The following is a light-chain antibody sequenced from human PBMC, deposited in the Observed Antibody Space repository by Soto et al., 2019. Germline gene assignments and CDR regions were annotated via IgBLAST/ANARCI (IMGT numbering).Light chain of an antibody. CDR2: EVT. V-gene: IGLV1-40*01. CDR1: TSNIGAPYD. CDR3: SSYTIRNSWV. Sequence: QSVLTQPPSVSGAPGQRVSISCTGSTSNIGAPYDVHWYQHLPGTAPKLMNSEVTNRPSGVSYRFSASKSGNTASLTISGLQPEDEADYYCSSYTIRNSWVFGGGTKLTVL. J-gene: IGLJ3*02.